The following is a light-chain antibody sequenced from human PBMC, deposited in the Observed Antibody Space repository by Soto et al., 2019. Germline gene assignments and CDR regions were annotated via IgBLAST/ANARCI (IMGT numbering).Light chain of an antibody. J-gene: IGKJ4*01. CDR2: GAS. CDR1: QSVSSSY. V-gene: IGKV3-20*01. CDR3: QQYGSSPLT. Sequence: EIVLTQSPGTLSLSPGERATLSCMASQSVSSSYLAWYQQKPGQAPRLLIYGASSRATGIPDRFSGSGSGTDFTLTISRLEPEDLAVYYCQQYGSSPLTFGGGTKVDIK.